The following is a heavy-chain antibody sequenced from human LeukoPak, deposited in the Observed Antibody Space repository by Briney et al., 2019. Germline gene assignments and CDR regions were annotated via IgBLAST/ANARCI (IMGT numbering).Heavy chain of an antibody. CDR1: GFTFSSYE. J-gene: IGHJ4*02. D-gene: IGHD6-13*01. V-gene: IGHV3-48*03. CDR3: ARSPIAAAGTAFDS. Sequence: PGGSLRLSCAAPGFTFSSYEMNWVRQAPGKGLEWVSYISSSGSTIYYTDSVRGRFTISRDNAKNPLFLQMNSLRAEDTAVYYCARSPIAAAGTAFDSWGQGTLVTVSS. CDR2: ISSSGSTI.